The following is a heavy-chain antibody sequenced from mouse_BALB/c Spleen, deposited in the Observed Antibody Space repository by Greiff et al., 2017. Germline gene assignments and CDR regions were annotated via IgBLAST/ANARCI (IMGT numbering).Heavy chain of an antibody. Sequence: EVQLVESGPGLVKPSQSLSLTCSVTGYSITSGYYWNWIRQFPGNKLEWMGYISYDGSNNYNPSLKNRISITRDTSKNQFFLKLNSVTTEDTATYYCARSTMITGWYFDVWGAGTTVTVSS. D-gene: IGHD2-4*01. V-gene: IGHV3-6*02. CDR3: ARSTMITGWYFDV. CDR2: ISYDGSN. CDR1: GYSITSGYY. J-gene: IGHJ1*01.